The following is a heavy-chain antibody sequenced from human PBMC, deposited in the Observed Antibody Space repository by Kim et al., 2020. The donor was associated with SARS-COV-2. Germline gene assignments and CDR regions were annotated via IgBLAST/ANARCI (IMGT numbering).Heavy chain of an antibody. D-gene: IGHD3-22*01. CDR3: APSSSGKALYY. CDR2: T. Sequence: TGHAQKFQGRVTMTRNTSISTAYMELSSLRSEDTAVYYCAPSSSGKALYYWGQGTLVTVSS. J-gene: IGHJ4*02. V-gene: IGHV1-8*01.